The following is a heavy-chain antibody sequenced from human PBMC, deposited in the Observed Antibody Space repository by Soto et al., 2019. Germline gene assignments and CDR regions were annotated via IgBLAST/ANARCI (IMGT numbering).Heavy chain of an antibody. J-gene: IGHJ4*02. CDR1: GFIFSSYA. Sequence: VQLVESGGGLVQPGGSLRLSCAASGFIFSSYAMHWVRQAPGKGLEWVAVISYDGSNKYYADSVKGRFTISRDNSKNTLYLQMNSLRAEDTAVYYCARDGPFACSSTSCPLDYWGQGTLVTVSS. CDR3: ARDGPFACSSTSCPLDY. CDR2: ISYDGSNK. V-gene: IGHV3-30-3*01. D-gene: IGHD2-2*01.